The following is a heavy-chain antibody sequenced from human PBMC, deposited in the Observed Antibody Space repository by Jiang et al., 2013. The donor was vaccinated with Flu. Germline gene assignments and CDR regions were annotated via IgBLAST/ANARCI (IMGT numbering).Heavy chain of an antibody. V-gene: IGHV4-61*02. Sequence: GSGLVKPSQTLSLTCTVSDGSISSGSYYWSWIRQPAGKGLEWIGRIYTSGSTKYNPSLKSRVTISVDTSKNQFSLKLSSVTAADTAVYYCARGPDIAAFDYWGQGTLVTVSS. CDR2: IYTSGST. CDR1: DGSISSGSYY. CDR3: ARGPDIAAFDY. J-gene: IGHJ4*02. D-gene: IGHD2-15*01.